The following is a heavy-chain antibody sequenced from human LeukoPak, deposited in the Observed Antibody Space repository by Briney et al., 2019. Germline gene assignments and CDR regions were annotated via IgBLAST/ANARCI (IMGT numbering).Heavy chain of an antibody. D-gene: IGHD2-15*01. V-gene: IGHV1-18*04. CDR1: GYTFTSYY. Sequence: ASVKVSCKASGYTFTSYYMHWVRQAPGQGLEWMGWISAYNGNTNYAQKLQGRVTMTTDTSTSTAYMELRSLRSDDTAVYYCARGCSGGSCYEGLDYWGQGTLVTVSS. J-gene: IGHJ4*02. CDR3: ARGCSGGSCYEGLDY. CDR2: ISAYNGNT.